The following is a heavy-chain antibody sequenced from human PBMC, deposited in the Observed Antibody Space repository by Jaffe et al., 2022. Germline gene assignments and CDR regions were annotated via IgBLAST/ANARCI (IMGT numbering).Heavy chain of an antibody. CDR2: ISGSGGST. J-gene: IGHJ5*02. Sequence: EVQLLESGGGLVQPGGSLRLSCAASGFTFSSYAMSWVRQAPGKGLEWVSAISGSGGSTYYADSVKGRFTISRDNSKNTLYLQMNSLRAEDTAVYYCAKDFKVGYSSGWNWFDPWGQGTLVTVSS. CDR3: AKDFKVGYSSGWNWFDP. CDR1: GFTFSSYA. V-gene: IGHV3-23*01. D-gene: IGHD6-19*01.